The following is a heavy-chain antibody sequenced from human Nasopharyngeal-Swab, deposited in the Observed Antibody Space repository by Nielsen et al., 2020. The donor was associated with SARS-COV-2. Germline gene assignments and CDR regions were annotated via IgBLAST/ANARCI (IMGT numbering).Heavy chain of an antibody. J-gene: IGHJ4*02. D-gene: IGHD3-9*01. CDR3: AREGVPYYDILTGYSNFDY. CDR1: GFTFSSYG. Sequence: GESLKISCAASGFTFSSYGMHWVRQAPGKGPEWVAVIWYDGSNKYYADSVKGRFTISRDNSKNTLYLQMNSLRAEDTAVYYCAREGVPYYDILTGYSNFDYWGQGTLVTVSS. CDR2: IWYDGSNK. V-gene: IGHV3-33*01.